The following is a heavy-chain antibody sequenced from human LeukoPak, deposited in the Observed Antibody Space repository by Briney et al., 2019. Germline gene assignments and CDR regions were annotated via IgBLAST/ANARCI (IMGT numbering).Heavy chain of an antibody. CDR2: INHSGST. CDR1: GGSFSGYY. CDR3: ARGRKTMVRGVNSLS. D-gene: IGHD3-10*01. Sequence: PSETLSLTCAVYGGSFSGYYWSWIRQPPGKGLEWIGEINHSGSTNYNPSLKSRVTISVDTSKNQFSLKLSSVTAADTAVYCCARGRKTMVRGVNSLSWGQGTLVTVSS. V-gene: IGHV4-34*01. J-gene: IGHJ5*02.